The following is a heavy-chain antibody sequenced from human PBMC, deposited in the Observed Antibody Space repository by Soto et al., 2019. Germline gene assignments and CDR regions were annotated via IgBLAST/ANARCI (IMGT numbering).Heavy chain of an antibody. Sequence: SETLSLTCTVSGGSISSYYWSWSRQPPGKGLEWIGEINHSGSTNYNPSLKSRVTISVDTSKNQFSLKLSSVTAADTAVYYCAREVKRYFDWLSRNWFDPWGQGTLVTVSS. J-gene: IGHJ5*02. V-gene: IGHV4-34*01. D-gene: IGHD3-9*01. CDR2: INHSGST. CDR1: GGSISSYY. CDR3: AREVKRYFDWLSRNWFDP.